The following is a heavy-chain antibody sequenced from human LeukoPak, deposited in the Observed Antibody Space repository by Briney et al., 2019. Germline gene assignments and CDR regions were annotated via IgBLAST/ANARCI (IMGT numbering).Heavy chain of an antibody. Sequence: SVKVSCKASGGTFSSYAISWVRQAPGQGLEWMGRIIPILGIANYAQKFQGRVTITADKSTSTAYMEPSSLRSEDTAVYYCARDSPFCGGDCYLDYWGQGTLVTVSS. V-gene: IGHV1-69*04. J-gene: IGHJ4*02. CDR3: ARDSPFCGGDCYLDY. CDR2: IIPILGIA. CDR1: GGTFSSYA. D-gene: IGHD2-21*02.